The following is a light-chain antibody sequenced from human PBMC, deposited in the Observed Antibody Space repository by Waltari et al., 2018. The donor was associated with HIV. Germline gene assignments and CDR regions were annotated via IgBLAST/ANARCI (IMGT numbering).Light chain of an antibody. CDR2: RNN. V-gene: IGLV1-47*01. Sequence: QSVLTQPPSASGAPGQRVTMSCSGRSSNIGGNYVYWYQHLPGSAPKLPISRNNNRPSGVPDRFSVSKSGTSASLAISGLRSEDEADYYCAAWDDSLSGVLFGGGTKLTVL. J-gene: IGLJ3*02. CDR3: AAWDDSLSGVL. CDR1: SSNIGGNY.